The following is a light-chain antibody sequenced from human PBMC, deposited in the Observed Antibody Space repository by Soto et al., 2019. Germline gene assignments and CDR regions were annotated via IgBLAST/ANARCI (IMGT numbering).Light chain of an antibody. J-gene: IGLJ1*01. CDR3: CSYAGSSTSPYV. V-gene: IGLV2-14*01. CDR2: EVS. Sequence: QSVLTQPASVSGSPGQSITISCTGTSSDVGGYNYVSWYQQHPGKAPKLIIYEVSHRPSGASNHFSGYKSGNTASLTISGLQAEDEADYYCCSYAGSSTSPYVFGTGTKVTVL. CDR1: SSDVGGYNY.